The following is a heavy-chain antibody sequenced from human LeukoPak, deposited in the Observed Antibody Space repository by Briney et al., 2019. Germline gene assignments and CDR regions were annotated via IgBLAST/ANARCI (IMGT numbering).Heavy chain of an antibody. CDR1: GFTFSTYW. V-gene: IGHV3-74*01. D-gene: IGHD1-26*01. CDR3: TTGGSYFFDY. Sequence: PGGSLRLSCAASGFTFSTYWMHWVRQAPGKVLVWVSRIDGEGSVTKYTDSVKGRFTVSRDNAKNTVYLQMSSLRAEDTAVYYCTTGGSYFFDYWGEGTRVSVSS. J-gene: IGHJ4*02. CDR2: IDGEGSVT.